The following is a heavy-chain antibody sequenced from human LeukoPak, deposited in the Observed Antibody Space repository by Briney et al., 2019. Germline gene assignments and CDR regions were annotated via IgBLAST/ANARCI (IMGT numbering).Heavy chain of an antibody. D-gene: IGHD2-15*01. CDR1: GFTFSSYA. CDR3: ASRVAATLYGMDV. J-gene: IGHJ6*02. Sequence: GRSLRLSCAASGFTFSSYAMHWVRQAPGKGLEWVAVISYDGSNKYYADSVEGRFTISRDNSKNTLYLQMNSLRAEDTAVYYCASRVAATLYGMDVWGQGTTVTVSS. V-gene: IGHV3-30-3*01. CDR2: ISYDGSNK.